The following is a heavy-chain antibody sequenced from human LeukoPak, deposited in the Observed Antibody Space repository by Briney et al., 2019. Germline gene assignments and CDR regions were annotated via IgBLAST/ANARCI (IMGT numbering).Heavy chain of an antibody. V-gene: IGHV3-23*01. CDR2: ISGSGGST. CDR3: ARGANPDY. J-gene: IGHJ4*02. Sequence: GGSLRLSCAASGFTFSSSAMSWVRQAPGKGLEWVSTISGSGGSTSYADSVKGRYTISRDNSKSTLFLQMNSLRAEDTAVYYCARGANPDYWGQGTLVTVSS. D-gene: IGHD6-25*01. CDR1: GFTFSSSA.